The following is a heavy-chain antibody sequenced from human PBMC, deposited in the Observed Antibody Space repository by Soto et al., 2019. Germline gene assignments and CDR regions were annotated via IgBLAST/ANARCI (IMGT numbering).Heavy chain of an antibody. V-gene: IGHV4-30-2*01. D-gene: IGHD4-17*01. CDR1: GGSFSSGGYS. Sequence: SETLSLTCAVSGGSFSSGGYSWSWIRQPPGKGLEWIGYIYYSGSTFYNPSLKSRVTISVDRSKSQFSLKLSSVTAADTVVYYCARVFGDYDYWGQGTLVTVSS. CDR3: ARVFGDYDY. CDR2: IYYSGST. J-gene: IGHJ4*02.